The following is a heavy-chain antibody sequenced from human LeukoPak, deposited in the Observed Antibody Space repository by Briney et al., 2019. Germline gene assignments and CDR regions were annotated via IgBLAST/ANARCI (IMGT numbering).Heavy chain of an antibody. V-gene: IGHV3-21*01. CDR2: ITSRSTYM. CDR1: GFIFSTYS. CDR3: AKDPIAAAASGGDS. J-gene: IGHJ5*01. Sequence: GGPLRLSCAASGFIFSTYSMNWVRQAPGKGLEWVSSITSRSTYMYYADSVKGRFTISRDNAKNSLYLQMNSLRAEDTAIYYCAKDPIAAAASGGDSWGQGTLVTVSS. D-gene: IGHD6-13*01.